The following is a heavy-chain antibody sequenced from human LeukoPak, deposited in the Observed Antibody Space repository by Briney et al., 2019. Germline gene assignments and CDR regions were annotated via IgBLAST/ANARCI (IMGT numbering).Heavy chain of an antibody. CDR3: AKDPHLGYFDY. D-gene: IGHD3-16*01. CDR2: ISGSGGST. V-gene: IGHV3-23*01. Sequence: GGSLRLFCAASGLTFSSYAMSWVRQAPGKGLEWVSAISGSGGSTHYADSVKGRFTISRDNSKNTLYLQMNSLRAEDTAVYYCAKDPHLGYFDYWGQGTLVTVSS. J-gene: IGHJ4*02. CDR1: GLTFSSYA.